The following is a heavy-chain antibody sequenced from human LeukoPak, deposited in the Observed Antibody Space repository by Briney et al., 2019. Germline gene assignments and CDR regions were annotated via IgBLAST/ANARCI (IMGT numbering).Heavy chain of an antibody. CDR3: ARDGSESTGYYYAL. J-gene: IGHJ4*02. D-gene: IGHD3-22*01. Sequence: GGSLRLSCAASGFTFSSYWMSWVRQAPGKGLEWVVNIKQDGSEKYYVDSVKGRFTISRDNAKNSLYLQMNSLRAEDTAVYYCARDGSESTGYYYALWGQGTLVTVSS. CDR2: IKQDGSEK. CDR1: GFTFSSYW. V-gene: IGHV3-7*01.